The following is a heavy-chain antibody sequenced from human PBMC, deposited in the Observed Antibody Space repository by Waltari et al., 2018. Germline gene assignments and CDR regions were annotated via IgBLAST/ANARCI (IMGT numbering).Heavy chain of an antibody. CDR2: TYYRSRWYD. J-gene: IGHJ4*02. CDR3: ARAADYDFWSGYYTGFDY. CDR1: GDSVSSITAA. Sequence: QVQLHQSSPGLLKPSQTLSLTCAISGDSVSSITAAWNWIRQSPSRGLEWLGRTYYRSRWYDDYAVSVKSRIVISPDTSKNQFSLHLNSVTPEDTAVYYCARAADYDFWSGYYTGFDYWGQGTLVTVSS. V-gene: IGHV6-1*01. D-gene: IGHD3-3*01.